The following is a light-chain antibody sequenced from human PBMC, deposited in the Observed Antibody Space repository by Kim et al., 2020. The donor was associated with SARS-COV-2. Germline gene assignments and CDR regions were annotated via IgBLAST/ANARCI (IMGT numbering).Light chain of an antibody. CDR3: QQYDDWPPWT. J-gene: IGKJ1*01. CDR2: GAS. V-gene: IGKV3-15*01. Sequence: SPGETATLSCRASQSVSSYVAWYQQKPGQAPRLLIYGASTRATDIPARFSGSGSGTDFTLTISSLQSEDLAVYHCQQYDDWPPWTFGQGTKVDIK. CDR1: QSVSSY.